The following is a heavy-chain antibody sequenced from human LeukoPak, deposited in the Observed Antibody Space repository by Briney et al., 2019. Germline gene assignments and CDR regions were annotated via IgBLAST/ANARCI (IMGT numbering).Heavy chain of an antibody. D-gene: IGHD5-24*01. CDR2: MYHNGST. CDR1: GGSISSISYY. V-gene: IGHV4-39*01. J-gene: IGHJ5*02. Sequence: SETLSLTCTVSGGSISSISYYWGWIRQPPGKGLEWMGSMYHNGSTYYNPSLKSRVTISVDTSKNQFSLKLTSVTAADTAVYYCARHPSGRMWLQQGGWFDPWGQGTLVTVSS. CDR3: ARHPSGRMWLQQGGWFDP.